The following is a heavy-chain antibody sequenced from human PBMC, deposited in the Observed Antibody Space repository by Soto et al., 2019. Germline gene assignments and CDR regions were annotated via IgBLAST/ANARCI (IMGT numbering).Heavy chain of an antibody. CDR3: ARRGILTGYSDPYYFDY. CDR2: IYYSGST. CDR1: GGSISSGDYY. Sequence: PSETLSLTCTVSGGSISSGDYYWSWIRQPPGKGLEWIGYIYYSGSTYYNPSLKSRVTISVDTSKNQFSLKLSSVTAADTAVYYCARRGILTGYSDPYYFDYWGQGTLVTVSS. D-gene: IGHD3-9*01. J-gene: IGHJ4*02. V-gene: IGHV4-30-4*01.